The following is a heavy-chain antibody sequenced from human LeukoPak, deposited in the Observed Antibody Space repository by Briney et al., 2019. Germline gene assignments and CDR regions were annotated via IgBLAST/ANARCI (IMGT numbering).Heavy chain of an antibody. CDR2: IIPIFGTA. D-gene: IGHD4-17*01. J-gene: IGHJ4*02. V-gene: IGHV1-69*05. CDR1: GGTFSSYA. Sequence: SVRVSCKASGGTFSSYAISWVRQAPGQGLEWMGGIIPIFGTANYAQKFQGRVTITTDESTSTAYMELSSLRSEDTAVYYCARGGIGEDYGDYFDYWGQGTLVTVSS. CDR3: ARGGIGEDYGDYFDY.